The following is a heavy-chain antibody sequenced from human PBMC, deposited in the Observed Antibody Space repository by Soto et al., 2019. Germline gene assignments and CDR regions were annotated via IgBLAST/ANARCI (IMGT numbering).Heavy chain of an antibody. V-gene: IGHV3-23*01. J-gene: IGHJ5*02. D-gene: IGHD3-22*01. CDR2: ISGSGGST. Sequence: EVQLLESGGGLVQPGGSLRLSCAASGFTFSSYAMSWVRQAPGKGLEWVSAISGSGGSTYYADSVKGRFTISRDNSKNTRYLQMNSRRAEDTAVYYCAKGRGDYYDSSGDRNWFDPWGQGTLVTVSS. CDR3: AKGRGDYYDSSGDRNWFDP. CDR1: GFTFSSYA.